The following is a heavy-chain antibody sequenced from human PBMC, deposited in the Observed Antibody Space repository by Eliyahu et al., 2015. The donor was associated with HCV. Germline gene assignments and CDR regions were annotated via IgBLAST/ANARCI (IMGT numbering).Heavy chain of an antibody. Sequence: QVQLQESGPGLVKPSQTLSLTCTVSGGSISSXGYYWSWIRQHPGKGLEWIGYLYYSGSTYYNPSLKSRVTISVDTSKNQFSLKLSSVTAADTAVYYCARRTDLDYSNYAWFDPWGQGTLVTVSS. V-gene: IGHV4-31*03. D-gene: IGHD4-11*01. CDR2: LYYSGST. CDR1: GGSISSXGYY. CDR3: ARRTDLDYSNYAWFDP. J-gene: IGHJ5*02.